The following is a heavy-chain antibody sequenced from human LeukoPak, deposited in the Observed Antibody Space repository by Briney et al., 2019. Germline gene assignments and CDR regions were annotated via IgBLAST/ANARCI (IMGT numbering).Heavy chain of an antibody. J-gene: IGHJ5*02. CDR2: INPNSGGT. D-gene: IGHD6-13*01. CDR1: GYTFTGYY. V-gene: IGHV1-2*02. Sequence: ASVKVSCKASGYTFTGYYMHWVRQAPGRGLEWMGWINPNSGGTNYAQKFQGRVTMTRDTSISTAYMELSRLRSDDTAVYYCAREEVAAANWFDPWGQGTLVTVSS. CDR3: AREEVAAANWFDP.